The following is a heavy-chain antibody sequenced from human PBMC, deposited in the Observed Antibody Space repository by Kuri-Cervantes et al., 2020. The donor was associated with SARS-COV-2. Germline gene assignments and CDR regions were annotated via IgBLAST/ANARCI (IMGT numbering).Heavy chain of an antibody. D-gene: IGHD6-13*01. CDR3: AKDTAVGHDPLYYYGMDV. V-gene: IGHV3-7*03. CDR2: IKQDGSEK. Sequence: GESLKISCAASGFTFSSYGMHWVRRPPGKGLEWVANIKQDGSEKYYVDSVKGRFTISRDNSKNTLYLQMNALRAEDTAIYYCAKDTAVGHDPLYYYGMDVWGQGTTVTVSS. CDR1: GFTFSSYG. J-gene: IGHJ6*02.